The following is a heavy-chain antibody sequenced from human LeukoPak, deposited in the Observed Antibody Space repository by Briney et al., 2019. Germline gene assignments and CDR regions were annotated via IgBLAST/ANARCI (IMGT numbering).Heavy chain of an antibody. Sequence: GGSLRLSCAASGFTFSSYEMNWVRQAPGKGLEWVSYISSSSSTIYYADSVKGRFTISRDNAKNSLYLQMNSLRAEDTAVYYCARDRRHDYGDYADAFDIWGQGTMVTVSS. D-gene: IGHD4-17*01. CDR3: ARDRRHDYGDYADAFDI. V-gene: IGHV3-48*01. J-gene: IGHJ3*02. CDR2: ISSSSSTI. CDR1: GFTFSSYE.